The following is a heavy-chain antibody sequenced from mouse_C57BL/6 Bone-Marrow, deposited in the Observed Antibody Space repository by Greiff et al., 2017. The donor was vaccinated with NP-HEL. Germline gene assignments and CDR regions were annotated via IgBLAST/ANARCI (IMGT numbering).Heavy chain of an antibody. CDR3: ARYRATTGTRAMDY. D-gene: IGHD4-1*02. J-gene: IGHJ4*01. V-gene: IGHV1-7*01. CDR2: INPSSGYT. CDR1: GYTFTSYW. Sequence: QVQLQQSGAELAKPGASVKLSCKASGYTFTSYWMHWVKQRPGQGLEWIGYINPSSGYTKYNQKFKDKVTLTADKSNSTAYMQLSSLKYEDSAVYYYARYRATTGTRAMDYWGQGTTVTVSS.